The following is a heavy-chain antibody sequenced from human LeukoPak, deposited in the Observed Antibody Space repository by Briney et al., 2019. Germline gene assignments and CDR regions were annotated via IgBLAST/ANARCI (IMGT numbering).Heavy chain of an antibody. J-gene: IGHJ4*02. D-gene: IGHD3-3*01. CDR1: GFTFSSYG. CDR2: ITGSGDYT. CDR3: ARQFWSGSYSDFDN. V-gene: IGHV3-23*01. Sequence: GGSLRLSCAASGFTFSSYGMAWVRQAPGKGLEWVSSITGSGDYTKYADSMKGRFTISRDNPTNTLYLHMSSLRAEDTAVYYCARQFWSGSYSDFDNWGQGTLVTVSS.